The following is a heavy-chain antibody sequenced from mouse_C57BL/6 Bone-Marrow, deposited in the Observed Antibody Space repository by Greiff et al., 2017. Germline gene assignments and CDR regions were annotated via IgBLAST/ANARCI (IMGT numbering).Heavy chain of an antibody. Sequence: EVQRVESGGGLVQPGGSLSLSCAASGFTFPDYYMSWVRQPPGKALEWLGFIRNKANGYTTEYSASVKGRFTISRDNSQSILYLQMNALRAEDSATYYCARYSLPGFAYWGQGTLVTVSA. V-gene: IGHV7-3*01. D-gene: IGHD5-5*01. J-gene: IGHJ3*01. CDR2: IRNKANGYTT. CDR1: GFTFPDYY. CDR3: ARYSLPGFAY.